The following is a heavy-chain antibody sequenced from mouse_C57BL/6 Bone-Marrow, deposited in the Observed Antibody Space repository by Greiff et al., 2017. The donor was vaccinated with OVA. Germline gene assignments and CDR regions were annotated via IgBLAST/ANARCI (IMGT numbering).Heavy chain of an antibody. CDR2: IDPSDSYT. J-gene: IGHJ2*01. Sequence: QVQLQQPGAELVRPGTSVKLSCKASGYTFTSYWMHWVKQRPGQGLEWIGVIDPSDSYTNYNQKFKGKATLTVDTSSSTAYMQLSSLTSEDSAVYYCADGYYDYFDYWGQGTTLTVSS. D-gene: IGHD2-3*01. V-gene: IGHV1-59*01. CDR1: GYTFTSYW. CDR3: ADGYYDYFDY.